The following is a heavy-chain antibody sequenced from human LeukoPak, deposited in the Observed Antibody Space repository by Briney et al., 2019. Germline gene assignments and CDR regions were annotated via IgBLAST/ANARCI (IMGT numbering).Heavy chain of an antibody. V-gene: IGHV3-48*02. Sequence: GGSLRLSCAASGFTFSSYNMNWVRQAPGKGLEWVSYISSSSSSIYYADSVKGRFTISRDNAKNSLYLQMNGLGDEDTAVYYCARDHDYIWGSYRIPLDYWGRGTLVTVSS. CDR2: ISSSSSSI. J-gene: IGHJ4*02. D-gene: IGHD3-16*02. CDR1: GFTFSSYN. CDR3: ARDHDYIWGSYRIPLDY.